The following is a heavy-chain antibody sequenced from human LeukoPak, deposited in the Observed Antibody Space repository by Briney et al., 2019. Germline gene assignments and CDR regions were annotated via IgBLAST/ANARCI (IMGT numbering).Heavy chain of an antibody. CDR2: ISNSENT. CDR1: GGPISSYY. D-gene: IGHD6-13*01. V-gene: IGHV4-59*01. CDR3: AREAPTIAAAGIVD. J-gene: IGHJ4*02. Sequence: PSETLSLTCTVSGGPISSYYWSWTRQPPGKGLEWIGYISNSENTNYNLSLKSRVTISVDKSKNQFSLKMSTVTAADTAVYYCAREAPTIAAAGIVDWGQGTLVTVSS.